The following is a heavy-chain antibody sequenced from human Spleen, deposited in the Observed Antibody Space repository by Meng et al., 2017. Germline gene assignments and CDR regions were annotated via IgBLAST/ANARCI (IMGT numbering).Heavy chain of an antibody. CDR3: AREDSGGFDY. V-gene: IGHV3-21*01. CDR1: GFIFSDYN. J-gene: IGHJ4*02. Sequence: GTLKISCAASGFIFSDYNMNCVRQAPGKGLEWVSSISGRSTYIYDADSMKGRFTISRDNAQNSLFLQMNSLRDEDTAVYYCAREDSGGFDYWGQGTLVTVSS. D-gene: IGHD2-15*01. CDR2: ISGRSTYI.